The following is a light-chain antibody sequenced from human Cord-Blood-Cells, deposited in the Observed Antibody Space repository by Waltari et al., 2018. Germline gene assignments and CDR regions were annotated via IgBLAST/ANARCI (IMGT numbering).Light chain of an antibody. Sequence: FMLTQPHSASESPAKTVTISSTGSSGTIASNYLQWYQQRPGSAPTTVIYEDNQRPSGVPDRFSGSIDSSSNAASLTISGLKTEDEADYYCQSYDSSNQVFGGGTKLTVL. J-gene: IGLJ3*02. CDR1: SGTIASNY. CDR3: QSYDSSNQV. CDR2: EDN. V-gene: IGLV6-57*02.